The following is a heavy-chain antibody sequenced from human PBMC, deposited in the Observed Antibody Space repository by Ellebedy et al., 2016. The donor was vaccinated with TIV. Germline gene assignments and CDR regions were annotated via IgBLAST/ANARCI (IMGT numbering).Heavy chain of an antibody. V-gene: IGHV4-59*08. CDR3: ARCSYDSSGFYYYYGMDV. CDR2: IYYIGST. D-gene: IGHD3-22*01. Sequence: MPGGSLRLSCTVSGGSISGYYWSWIRQPPGKGLEWIGYIYYIGSTNYNPSLKSRVAISVDTSKNQVSLKLSSVTAADTAVYYCARCSYDSSGFYYYYGMDVWGQGTTVTVSS. CDR1: GGSISGYY. J-gene: IGHJ6*02.